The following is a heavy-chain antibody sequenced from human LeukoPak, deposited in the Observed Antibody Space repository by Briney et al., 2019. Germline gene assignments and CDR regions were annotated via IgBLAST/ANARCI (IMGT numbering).Heavy chain of an antibody. J-gene: IGHJ4*02. CDR2: FDPEDGET. CDR1: GYTLTELS. CDR3: ATDLIITMVRGANY. D-gene: IGHD3-10*01. V-gene: IGHV1-24*01. Sequence: PGASVKVSCKVSGYTLTELSMHWVRQAPGKGLEWMGGFDPEDGETIYAQKFQGRVTMTEDTSTDTAYMELSSLRSEDTAVYYCATDLIITMVRGANYCGQGTLVTVSS.